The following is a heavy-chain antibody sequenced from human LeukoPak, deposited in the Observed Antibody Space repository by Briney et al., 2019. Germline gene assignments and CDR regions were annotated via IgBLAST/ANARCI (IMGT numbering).Heavy chain of an antibody. D-gene: IGHD3-22*01. J-gene: IGHJ4*02. V-gene: IGHV3-30*18. Sequence: GGSLRLSRAASGFTFSSYGMHWVRQAPGKGLEWVAVISYDGSNKYYADSVKGRFTISRDNSKSTLYLQMNSLRAEDTAVYYCAKDGKTYYYDSSAYYFDYWGQGTLVTVSS. CDR2: ISYDGSNK. CDR3: AKDGKTYYYDSSAYYFDY. CDR1: GFTFSSYG.